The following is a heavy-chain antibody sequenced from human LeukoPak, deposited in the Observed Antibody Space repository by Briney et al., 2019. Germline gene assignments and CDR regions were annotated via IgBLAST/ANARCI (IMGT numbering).Heavy chain of an antibody. CDR3: ARESSIAVAGGPAYDY. D-gene: IGHD6-19*01. CDR1: GYTFTSYG. J-gene: IGHJ4*02. CDR2: ISAYNGNT. Sequence: GASVKVSCKASGYTFTSYGISWVRQAPGQGLEWMGWISAYNGNTNYAQKLQGRVTMTTDTSTSTAYMELRSLRSDDTAVYYCARESSIAVAGGPAYDYWGQGTLVTVSS. V-gene: IGHV1-18*01.